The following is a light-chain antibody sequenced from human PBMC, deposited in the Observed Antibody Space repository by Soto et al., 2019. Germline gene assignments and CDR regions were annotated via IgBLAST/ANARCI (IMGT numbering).Light chain of an antibody. CDR2: GNS. CDR1: SSNIGAGYD. V-gene: IGLV1-40*01. CDR3: QSYDSSLSGSL. Sequence: QSVLTQPPSVSGAPGQRVTFSCTGSSSNIGAGYDVHWYQQLPGTAPKLLIYGNSNRPSGVPDRFSGSKSGTSASLAITGLQAEDEADYYCQSYDSSLSGSLFGGGTKLTVL. J-gene: IGLJ3*02.